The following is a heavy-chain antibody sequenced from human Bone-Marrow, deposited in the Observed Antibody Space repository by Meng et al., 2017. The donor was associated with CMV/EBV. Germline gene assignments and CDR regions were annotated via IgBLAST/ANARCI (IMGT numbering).Heavy chain of an antibody. CDR2: IYYSGST. D-gene: IGHD2-2*02. V-gene: IGHV4-59*12. J-gene: IGHJ6*02. CDR3: ARKRTSCYRFQPYYCYGMDV. Sequence: SEPLSLTFTVSGGSISGYHWSWIRQPPGKGLEWIGYIYYSGSTNYNPSLKSRVTISVDTSKNQFSLKLSSVTAADTAVYYRARKRTSCYRFQPYYCYGMDVWGQGTTVTVSS. CDR1: GGSISGYH.